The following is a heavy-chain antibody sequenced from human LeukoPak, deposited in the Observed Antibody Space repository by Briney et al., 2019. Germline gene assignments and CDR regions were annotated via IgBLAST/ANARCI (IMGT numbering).Heavy chain of an antibody. CDR3: ATGLHRVFNY. D-gene: IGHD3-10*01. Sequence: GESLKISCKGSGYTFTTYWIGWVRHLPGKGLEWMGIVFPSDSDTRYSPSFQGQVTISADKSISTAYLQWSSLKASDTAMYYCATGLHRVFNYWGQGTLVTVSS. CDR1: GYTFTTYW. V-gene: IGHV5-51*01. CDR2: VFPSDSDT. J-gene: IGHJ4*02.